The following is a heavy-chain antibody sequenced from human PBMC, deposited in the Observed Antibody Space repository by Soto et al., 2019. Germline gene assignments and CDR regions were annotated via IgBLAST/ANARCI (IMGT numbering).Heavy chain of an antibody. V-gene: IGHV4-39*01. CDR2: IYYSGST. J-gene: IGHJ4*02. CDR3: ARHPSASPASLDY. Sequence: QLQLQESGPGLVKPSETLSLTCTVSGGSISSSSYYWGWIRQPPGKGLEWIGSIYYSGSTYYNPSLKSRVTISVDTSKNQFSLKLSSVTAADTAVYYCARHPSASPASLDYWGQGTLVTVSS. CDR1: GGSISSSSYY.